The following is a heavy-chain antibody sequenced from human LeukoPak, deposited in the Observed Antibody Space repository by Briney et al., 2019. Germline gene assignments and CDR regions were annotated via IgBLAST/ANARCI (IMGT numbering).Heavy chain of an antibody. CDR3: ARDLLPSGGMDV. Sequence: EASVKVSCKASGYTFSSYYMHWVRQAPGQGLEWMGIINPSGGSTSYAQKFQGRVTMIRDTSTSTVYMELSSLRSEDTAVYYCARDLLPSGGMDVWGKGTTVTVSS. V-gene: IGHV1-46*01. CDR1: GYTFSSYY. D-gene: IGHD3-10*01. J-gene: IGHJ6*04. CDR2: INPSGGST.